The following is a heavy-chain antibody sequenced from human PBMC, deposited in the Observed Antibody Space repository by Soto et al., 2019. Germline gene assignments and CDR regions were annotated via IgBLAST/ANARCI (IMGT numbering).Heavy chain of an antibody. CDR3: ARDNRTYYYYGMDV. CDR1: GGTFSSYT. CDR2: IIPILGIA. V-gene: IGHV1-69*08. Sequence: QVQLVQSGAEVKKPGSSVKVSCKASGGTFSSYTISWVRQAPGQGLEWMGRIIPILGIANYAQKFQGRVTXXAXKXXSTAYMELSSLRSEDTAVYYCARDNRTYYYYGMDVWGQGTTVTVSS. J-gene: IGHJ6*02.